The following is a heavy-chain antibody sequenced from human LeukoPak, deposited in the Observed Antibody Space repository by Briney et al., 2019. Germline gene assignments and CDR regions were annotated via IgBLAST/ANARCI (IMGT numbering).Heavy chain of an antibody. J-gene: IGHJ4*02. CDR2: INADGSTT. V-gene: IGHV3-74*01. CDR1: GFIFSNYW. CDR3: AKRGGSFIGYFDY. D-gene: IGHD1-26*01. Sequence: PGGSLRLSCAASGFIFSNYWMYWVRQAPGKGLVWVSRINADGSTTTYADSVRGRFTISRDNAKNTLYLQMNSLRAEDTAVFYCAKRGGSFIGYFDYWGQGTLVTVSS.